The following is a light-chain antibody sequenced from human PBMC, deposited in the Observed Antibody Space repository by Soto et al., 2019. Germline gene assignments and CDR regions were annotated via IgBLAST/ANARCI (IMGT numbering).Light chain of an antibody. CDR1: SSNIGGYNY. CDR3: AVWDDSLDAWV. CDR2: GTN. J-gene: IGLJ3*02. Sequence: QSVLTQPPSASGTPGQRVTISCSGGSSNIGGYNYVYWYQQYPGTAPKLLVFGTNLRPSGVPDRFSASKSGTSGSLTISGLQSEDESDYYCAVWDDSLDAWVFGGGTKVTVL. V-gene: IGLV1-44*01.